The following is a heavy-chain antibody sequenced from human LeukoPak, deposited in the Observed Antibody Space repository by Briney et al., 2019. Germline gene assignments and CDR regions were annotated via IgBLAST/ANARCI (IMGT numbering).Heavy chain of an antibody. V-gene: IGHV4-38-2*01. J-gene: IGHJ4*02. CDR2: ISHSGST. CDR3: ARSPGGSNWYLYFDY. CDR1: GYSFSSGYY. D-gene: IGHD6-13*01. Sequence: PSETLSLTCAVSGYSFSSGYYWGWIRQPPGKGLEWIGTISHSGSTYYNPSLKSRVTISVDTSKNQFSPKLSSVTAADTAVYYCARSPGGSNWYLYFDYWGQGTLVTVSS.